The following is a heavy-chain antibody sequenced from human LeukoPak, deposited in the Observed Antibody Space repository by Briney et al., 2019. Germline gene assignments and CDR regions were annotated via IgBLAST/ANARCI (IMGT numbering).Heavy chain of an antibody. CDR1: GFTFSSYA. V-gene: IGHV3-23*01. J-gene: IGHJ5*02. CDR2: ISGSGGST. D-gene: IGHD6-19*01. Sequence: GGSLRLSCAASGFTFSSYAMSWVRQAPGKGLEWVSAISGSGGSTYYADSVKGRFTISRDNSKNTLYLQMNSLRAEDTAVYYCAKDRDEQWLVRHPTFEPWGQGTLVTVSS. CDR3: AKDRDEQWLVRHPTFEP.